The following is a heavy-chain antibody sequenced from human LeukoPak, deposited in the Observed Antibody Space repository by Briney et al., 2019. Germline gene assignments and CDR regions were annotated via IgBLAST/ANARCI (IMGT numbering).Heavy chain of an antibody. CDR1: GFTFSSYA. Sequence: PGGSLRLSCAASGFTFSSYAMPWVRQAPGKGLEYVSGISSNGGSTYYADSVKGRFTISRDNSKNTLYLQMGSLRADDMAVYYCARDPGYGDYFGWYFDLWGRGTLVTVSS. J-gene: IGHJ2*01. D-gene: IGHD4-17*01. CDR3: ARDPGYGDYFGWYFDL. CDR2: ISSNGGST. V-gene: IGHV3-64*02.